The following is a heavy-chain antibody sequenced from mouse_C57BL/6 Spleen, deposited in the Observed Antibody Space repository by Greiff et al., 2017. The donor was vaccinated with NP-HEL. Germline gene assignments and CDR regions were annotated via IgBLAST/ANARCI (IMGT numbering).Heavy chain of an antibody. V-gene: IGHV5-9-1*02. CDR3: TRFYGNYYAMDY. CDR2: ISSGGDYI. D-gene: IGHD2-1*01. CDR1: GFTFSSYA. Sequence: EVQVVESGEGLVKPGGSLKLSCAASGFTFSSYAMSWVRQTPEKRLEWVAYISSGGDYIYYADTVKGRFTISRDNARNTLYLQMSSLKSEDTAMYYCTRFYGNYYAMDYWGQGTSVTVSS. J-gene: IGHJ4*01.